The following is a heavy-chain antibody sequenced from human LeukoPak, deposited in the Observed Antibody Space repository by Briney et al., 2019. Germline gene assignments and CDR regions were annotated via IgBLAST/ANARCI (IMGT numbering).Heavy chain of an antibody. Sequence: SGPTLVNPTQTLTLTCTFSGFSLSTSGVGVGWIRQSPRKALEWLTLIYCNDDKRYSPFLKSRLTITRDTSKNQVVLTMTNMDPVDTGTYYCAHRLCDQSGDYYQGWFDSWGQGTLVTVSS. CDR3: AHRLCDQSGDYYQGWFDS. V-gene: IGHV2-5*01. J-gene: IGHJ5*01. CDR2: IYCNDDK. CDR1: GFSLSTSGVG. D-gene: IGHD4-17*01.